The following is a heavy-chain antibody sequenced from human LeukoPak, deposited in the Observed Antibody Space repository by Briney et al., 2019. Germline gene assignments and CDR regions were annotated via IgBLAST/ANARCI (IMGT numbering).Heavy chain of an antibody. CDR3: AKDEIGAVAGLIDY. CDR1: GFTFSSYG. D-gene: IGHD6-19*01. J-gene: IGHJ4*02. Sequence: PGRSLRLSCAASGFTFSSYGMYWVRQAPGKGLEWVALISYDGSNKYYADSVKGRFTISRDNSKNTLYLQMNSLRAEDTAVNYCAKDEIGAVAGLIDYWGQGTLVTVSS. CDR2: ISYDGSNK. V-gene: IGHV3-30*18.